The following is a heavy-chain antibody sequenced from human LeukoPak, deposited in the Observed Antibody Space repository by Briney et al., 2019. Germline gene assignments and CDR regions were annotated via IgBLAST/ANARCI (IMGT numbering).Heavy chain of an antibody. D-gene: IGHD3-3*01. CDR2: INSDGSST. CDR1: GFTFGDYA. Sequence: GGSLRLSCTASGFTFGDYAMSWFRQAPGKGLVWVSRINSDGSSTSYADSVKGRFTISRDNAKNTLYLQMNSLRAEDTAVYYCATGFFYYYYMDVWGKGTTVT. J-gene: IGHJ6*03. CDR3: ATGFFYYYYMDV. V-gene: IGHV3-74*01.